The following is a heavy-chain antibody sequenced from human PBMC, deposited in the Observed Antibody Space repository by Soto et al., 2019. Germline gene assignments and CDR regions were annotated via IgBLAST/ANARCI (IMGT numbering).Heavy chain of an antibody. CDR3: ARDYGGKYDP. D-gene: IGHD4-17*01. J-gene: IGHJ5*02. CDR1: GYTLSSYG. Sequence: ASVKVSCKASGYTLSSYGIHWVRQAPGQGLQWMGWINTGNGNTKYSQKFQGRVTFTRDTSASTAYMDLSSLRSEDTAVYYCARDYGGKYDPWGQGTLVTV. V-gene: IGHV1-3*04. CDR2: INTGNGNT.